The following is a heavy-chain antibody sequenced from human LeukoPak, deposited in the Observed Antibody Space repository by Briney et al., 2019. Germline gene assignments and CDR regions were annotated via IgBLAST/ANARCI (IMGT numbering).Heavy chain of an antibody. Sequence: GALRLSCAASGFTFSSYAMSWVRQAPGKGLEWVSGISGSGGSTYYADSVKGRFTIPRDSSKNTLNLQMNSLRAEDTAVYYCARVDTPMDYYYGMDVWGQGTTVTVSS. CDR1: GFTFSSYA. CDR2: ISGSGGST. V-gene: IGHV3-23*01. D-gene: IGHD5-18*01. J-gene: IGHJ6*02. CDR3: ARVDTPMDYYYGMDV.